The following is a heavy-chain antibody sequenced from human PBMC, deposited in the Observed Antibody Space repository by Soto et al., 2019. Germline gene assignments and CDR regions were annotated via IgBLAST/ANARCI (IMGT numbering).Heavy chain of an antibody. J-gene: IGHJ6*02. CDR2: ISAYNGNT. Sequence: ASVKPSCKASGYTFTSYGISWVRQAPGQGLEWMGWISAYNGNTNYAQKLQGRVTMTTDTSTSTAYMELRSLRSDDTAVYYCARARSIAAAGLYYYYGMDVWGQGTTVTVS. D-gene: IGHD6-13*01. V-gene: IGHV1-18*01. CDR3: ARARSIAAAGLYYYYGMDV. CDR1: GYTFTSYG.